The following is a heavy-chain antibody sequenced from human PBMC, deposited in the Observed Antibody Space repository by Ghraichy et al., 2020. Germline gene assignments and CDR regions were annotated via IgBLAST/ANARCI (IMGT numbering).Heavy chain of an antibody. Sequence: ASVKVSCKASGYTFTSYAMHWVRQAPGQRLEWMGWINAGNGNTKYSQKFQGRVTITRDTSASTAYMELSSLRSEDTAVYYCAREDYDSSGYPYWYFDLWGRGTLVTVSS. CDR2: INAGNGNT. J-gene: IGHJ2*01. CDR3: AREDYDSSGYPYWYFDL. V-gene: IGHV1-3*01. D-gene: IGHD3-22*01. CDR1: GYTFTSYA.